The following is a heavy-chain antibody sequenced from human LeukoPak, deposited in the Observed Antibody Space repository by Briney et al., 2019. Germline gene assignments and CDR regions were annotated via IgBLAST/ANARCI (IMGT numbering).Heavy chain of an antibody. D-gene: IGHD2-2*01. CDR2: IYYSGTT. V-gene: IGHV4-59*01. Sequence: SETLSLTCTVSGGSISSYYWSWIRQPPGKGLEWIGYIYYSGTTNYNPSLKSRVTISVDTSKNQFSLKLSSVTAADTAVYYCARPRSSTSWGAFDIWGQGTMVTVSS. J-gene: IGHJ3*02. CDR3: ARPRSSTSWGAFDI. CDR1: GGSISSYY.